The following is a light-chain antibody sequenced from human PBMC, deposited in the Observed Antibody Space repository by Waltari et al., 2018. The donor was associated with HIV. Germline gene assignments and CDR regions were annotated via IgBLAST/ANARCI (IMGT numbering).Light chain of an antibody. CDR1: SSDIGHYKY. V-gene: IGLV2-14*01. J-gene: IGLJ1*01. CDR2: EVS. CDR3: SSYISTTTL. Sequence: QSAPTQPASVSGSPGQSITISCTGTSSDIGHYKYVSWYQQSPGKAPKLMIYEVSNQPSGVSNRFSGSKSGNTASLTISGLQAEDEADYYCSSYISTTTLFGTGTKVTVL.